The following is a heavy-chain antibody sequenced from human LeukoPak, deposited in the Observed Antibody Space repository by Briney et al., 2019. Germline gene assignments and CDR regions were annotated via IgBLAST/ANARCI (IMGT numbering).Heavy chain of an antibody. CDR1: GFTFDDYT. CDR2: ISWDGGSA. CDR3: AKAYIAAAAIDY. J-gene: IGHJ4*02. D-gene: IGHD6-13*01. Sequence: GGSLRLSCAASGFTFDDYTMHWVRQAPGKGLEWVSLISWDGGSAYYADSVKGRFTISRDNSKNSLYLQMNSLRTEDTALYYCAKAYIAAAAIDYWGQGTLVTVSS. V-gene: IGHV3-43*01.